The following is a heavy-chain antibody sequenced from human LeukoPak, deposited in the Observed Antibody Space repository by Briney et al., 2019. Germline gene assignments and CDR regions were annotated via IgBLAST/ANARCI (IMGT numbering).Heavy chain of an antibody. CDR2: INHSGST. Sequence: PSETLSLTCAVYGGSFSGYYWSWIRQPPGKGLEWIGEINHSGSTNYNPSLKSRVTISVDTSKNQFSLKLSSVTAADTAVYYCARGRGAHVDIVATIQNYYYYYYMDVWGKGTTVTVSS. J-gene: IGHJ6*03. V-gene: IGHV4-34*01. CDR1: GGSFSGYY. D-gene: IGHD5-12*01. CDR3: ARGRGAHVDIVATIQNYYYYYYMDV.